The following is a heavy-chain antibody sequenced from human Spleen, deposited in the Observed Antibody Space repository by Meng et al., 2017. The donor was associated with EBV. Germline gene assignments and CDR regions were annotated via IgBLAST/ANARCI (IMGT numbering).Heavy chain of an antibody. D-gene: IGHD3-3*01. J-gene: IGHJ4*01. CDR3: TRLGGSFDFWI. CDR1: GGSISDNYW. Sequence: VQLRGSGHGLVRPSETLSLTCAVSGGSISDNYWWSWVRQVPGKGLEWIGEIYHSGTTSTNPSLRSRITLSLDKSKNEFSLQLNSVTAADTAIYFCTRLGGSFDFWIWGHGTLVTVSS. V-gene: IGHV4-4*02. CDR2: IYHSGTT.